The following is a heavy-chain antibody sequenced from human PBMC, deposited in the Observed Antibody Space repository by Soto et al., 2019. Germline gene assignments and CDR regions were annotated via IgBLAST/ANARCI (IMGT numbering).Heavy chain of an antibody. CDR2: IYYSGST. J-gene: IGHJ6*03. CDR1: GGSISSYY. Sequence: SETLSLTCTVSGGSISSYYWSWIRQPPGKGLEWIGYIYYSGSTNYNPSLKSRVTISVDTSKNQFSLKLSSVTAADTAVYYCARLPYSSSYGWAYYYYYLXVWGKGTTVXAP. V-gene: IGHV4-59*01. D-gene: IGHD6-6*01. CDR3: ARLPYSSSYGWAYYYYYLXV.